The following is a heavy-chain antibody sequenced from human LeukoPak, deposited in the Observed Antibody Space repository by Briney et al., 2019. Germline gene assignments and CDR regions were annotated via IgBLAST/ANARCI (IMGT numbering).Heavy chain of an antibody. Sequence: ASVKVSCKASGYTFTSYAMHWVRQAPGQRLEWMGWSNAGNGNTKYSQEFQGRVTITRDTSASTAYMKLSSLRSEDMAVYYFARTIYAVEQQLDFPPSTQDSRQASFDYWGQGTLVTVSS. CDR2: SNAGNGNT. CDR1: GYTFTSYA. J-gene: IGHJ4*02. V-gene: IGHV1-3*02. D-gene: IGHD6-13*01. CDR3: ARTIYAVEQQLDFPPSTQDSRQASFDY.